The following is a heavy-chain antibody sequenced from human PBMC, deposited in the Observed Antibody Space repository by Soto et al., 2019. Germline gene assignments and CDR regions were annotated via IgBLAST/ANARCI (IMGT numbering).Heavy chain of an antibody. V-gene: IGHV1-18*01. D-gene: IGHD1-7*01. CDR1: CYTFTSYG. Sequence: ASVKVSCKDSCYTFTSYGVSWVRQAPGQGLEWMGWISVKNGNTNYGQKFQGRVTMTTDTSTSTAYMELRSLRSDDTAVYYCARGPITGTNWFDPWGQGTLVTVSS. CDR3: ARGPITGTNWFDP. J-gene: IGHJ5*02. CDR2: ISVKNGNT.